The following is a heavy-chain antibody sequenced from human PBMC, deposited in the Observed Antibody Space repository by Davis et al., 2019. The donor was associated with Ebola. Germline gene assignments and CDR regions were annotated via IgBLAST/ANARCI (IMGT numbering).Heavy chain of an antibody. CDR3: AKVYSSSWYD. V-gene: IGHV3-30*02. CDR2: IWYDGSNK. D-gene: IGHD6-13*01. Sequence: GESLKISCAASGFTFSSYGMHWVRQAPGKGLEWVAVIWYDGSNKYYADSVKGRFTISRDNSKNTLYLQMNSLRAEDTAVYYCAKVYSSSWYDWGQGTLVTVSS. CDR1: GFTFSSYG. J-gene: IGHJ4*02.